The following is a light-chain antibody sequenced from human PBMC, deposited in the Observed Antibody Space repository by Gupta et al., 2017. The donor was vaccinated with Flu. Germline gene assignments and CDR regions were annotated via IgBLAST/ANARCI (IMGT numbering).Light chain of an antibody. CDR1: QNISIY. CDR3: QQRDSTMYT. J-gene: IGKJ2*01. Sequence: PSSLSASVGDRVTITCRASQNISIYLNWYQQKPGKAPKFLIYAASSLQSGVPSRFSGSGSGTDFTLTISNLQPEDFATYYCQQRDSTMYTFGQGTKMEI. CDR2: AAS. V-gene: IGKV1-39*01.